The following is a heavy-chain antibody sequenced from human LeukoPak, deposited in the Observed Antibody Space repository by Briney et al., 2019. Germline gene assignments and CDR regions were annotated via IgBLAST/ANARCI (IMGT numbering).Heavy chain of an antibody. V-gene: IGHV3-20*04. Sequence: GGSLRLSCEASGFTFDGYGMSWVRQAPGKGLEWVSGINRNGGSTGYADSVKGRFTISRDNAKNSLYLQMNSLRAEDTAWYYCAIAGGGYQLLLNAFDIWGKGTMVTVSS. J-gene: IGHJ3*02. CDR1: GFTFDGYG. CDR3: AIAGGGYQLLLNAFDI. CDR2: INRNGGST. D-gene: IGHD2-2*01.